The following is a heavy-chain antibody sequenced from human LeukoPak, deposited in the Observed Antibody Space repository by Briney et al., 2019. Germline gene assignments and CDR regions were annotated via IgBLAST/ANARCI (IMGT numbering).Heavy chain of an antibody. D-gene: IGHD3-22*01. J-gene: IGHJ4*02. CDR3: ARDPRFYFDSSGYFDY. Sequence: GLSLRLSCAASGFTFRNYGLHWVRQAPGKGREWVAVIWYDGSNKYYADSVKGRFTISRDNSKNTLSLQMNSLRAEDTAVYYCARDPRFYFDSSGYFDYWGQGTLVTVSS. V-gene: IGHV3-33*01. CDR1: GFTFRNYG. CDR2: IWYDGSNK.